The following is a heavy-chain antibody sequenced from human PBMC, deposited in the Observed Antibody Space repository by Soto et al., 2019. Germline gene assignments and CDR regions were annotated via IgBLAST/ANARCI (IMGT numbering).Heavy chain of an antibody. V-gene: IGHV2-5*02. Sequence: QITLKESGPTLVKPTQTLTLTCTFSGFSFSVSGVAVGWIRQPPGKALEWLALIYWDDDKRYSPSLKSRLTIAKDTSKNQVVLTMTNMDRVDTATYYCARGVTYHYGMDVWGQGTTVTVSS. CDR3: ARGVTYHYGMDV. CDR1: GFSFSVSGVA. J-gene: IGHJ6*02. D-gene: IGHD3-10*01. CDR2: IYWDDDK.